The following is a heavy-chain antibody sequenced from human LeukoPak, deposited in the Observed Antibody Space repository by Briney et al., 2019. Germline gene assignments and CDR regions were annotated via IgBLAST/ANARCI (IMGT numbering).Heavy chain of an antibody. V-gene: IGHV4-38-2*02. Sequence: PSETLSLTCAVSGYSIRSGYYWAWIRQPPGKGLERIGSLHHTSSTYYNPSLKSRVTMSVDKSNNKFSLKLSSVTAADTALYYCARDRESSPWELLLDYWGQGILVTVSS. CDR1: GYSIRSGYY. CDR3: ARDRESSPWELLLDY. J-gene: IGHJ4*02. CDR2: LHHTSST. D-gene: IGHD1-26*01.